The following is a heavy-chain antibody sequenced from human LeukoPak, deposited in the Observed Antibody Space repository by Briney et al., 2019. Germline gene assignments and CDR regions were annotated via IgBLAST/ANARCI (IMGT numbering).Heavy chain of an antibody. D-gene: IGHD3-9*01. CDR2: TRNRANGYTT. Sequence: GGSLRLSCAASGFTFSDHYMDWVRQAPGKGLEWVGRTRNRANGYTTEYAASVKGRFSISRDASKNSLYLQMNSLKTEDTAVYYCARDTLYFGAVGYYYGMDVWGQGTTVTVSS. CDR1: GFTFSDHY. J-gene: IGHJ6*02. CDR3: ARDTLYFGAVGYYYGMDV. V-gene: IGHV3-72*01.